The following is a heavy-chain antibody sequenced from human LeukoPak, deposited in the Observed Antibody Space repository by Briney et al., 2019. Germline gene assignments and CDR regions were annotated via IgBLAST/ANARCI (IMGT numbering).Heavy chain of an antibody. CDR2: ISGSGGST. V-gene: IGHV3-23*01. D-gene: IGHD3-22*01. Sequence: PGGSLRLSCAASGFTFSSYGMHWVRQAPGKGLEWVSGISGSGGSTYYAESVKGRFTISRDNSRKTLDLQMNSLRAEDTAVYFCAKGYYDSSGYQAPIGDALDAWGQGTMVTVAS. CDR3: AKGYYDSSGYQAPIGDALDA. J-gene: IGHJ3*01. CDR1: GFTFSSYG.